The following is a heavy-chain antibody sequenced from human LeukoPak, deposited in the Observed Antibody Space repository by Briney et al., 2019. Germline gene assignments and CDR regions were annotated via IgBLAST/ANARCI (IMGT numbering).Heavy chain of an antibody. V-gene: IGHV4-59*01. CDR2: VYYSGST. Sequence: PSETLSLTCTVSGGSISSYYWSWIRRPPGKGLEWIGYVYYSGSTNYNPSLKSRVTMSVDTSKNQFSLKLTSVTAADTAVYYCARGGSSSWYRDWGQGTLVTVSS. CDR1: GGSISSYY. D-gene: IGHD6-13*01. CDR3: ARGGSSSWYRD. J-gene: IGHJ4*02.